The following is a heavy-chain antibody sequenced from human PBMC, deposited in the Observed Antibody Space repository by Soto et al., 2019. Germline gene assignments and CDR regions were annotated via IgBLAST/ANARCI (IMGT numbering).Heavy chain of an antibody. CDR3: ATDIVPPGICFDY. V-gene: IGHV3-7*01. J-gene: IGHJ4*02. Sequence: EVQLVDSGGGLVQPGGSLRLSCTVSGFSFSTVWMSWVRQAPGKGLEWVANINPGGSEEYYVDSVKVRFTSYRDNAKNSLYFPMNSPKAEDTAMYYCATDIVPPGICFDYWGQGALVSVSS. CDR2: INPGGSEE. D-gene: IGHD1-26*01. CDR1: GFSFSTVW.